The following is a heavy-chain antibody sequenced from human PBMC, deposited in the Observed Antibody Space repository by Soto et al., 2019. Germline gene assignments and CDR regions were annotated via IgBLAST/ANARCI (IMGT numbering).Heavy chain of an antibody. V-gene: IGHV1-69*06. CDR2: IMPLYGSA. J-gene: IGHJ6*02. CDR1: GGTFSNHA. D-gene: IGHD3-22*01. Sequence: QVLLVQSGAEVKKPWSSVKVSCKASGGTFSNHAISWVRQAPGQGLEWMGGIMPLYGSANYAQKFQGRVTVTADIPTNTEYMERTSLTSEDTGVYYWARGDDFCYYYTMDVWGQGTKVTVSS. CDR3: ARGDDFCYYYTMDV.